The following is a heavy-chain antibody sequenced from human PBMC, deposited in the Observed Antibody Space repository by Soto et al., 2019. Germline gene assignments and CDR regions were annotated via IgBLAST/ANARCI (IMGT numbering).Heavy chain of an antibody. D-gene: IGHD2-8*01. Sequence: KVSCKASGFTFTSSAFQWVRQARGQRLEWIGWIAVGSGYTNYAQRFQDRVTLTRDMSTATTYMELSRLTSEDTAIYYCAADATAWQQMVPSDYWGQGTLVTFS. CDR1: GFTFTSSA. V-gene: IGHV1-58*01. CDR2: IAVGSGYT. J-gene: IGHJ4*02. CDR3: AADATAWQQMVPSDY.